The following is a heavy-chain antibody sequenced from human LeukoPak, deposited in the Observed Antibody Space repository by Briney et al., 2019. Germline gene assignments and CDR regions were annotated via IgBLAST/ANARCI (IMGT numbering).Heavy chain of an antibody. CDR3: AREYGNGGFDP. V-gene: IGHV4-61*01. CDR1: GYSISSGYY. CDR2: IYYSGST. D-gene: IGHD2-8*01. Sequence: PETLSLTCTVSGYSISSGYYWGWIRQPPGKGLEWIGYIYYSGSTNYNPSLKSRVTISVDTSKNQFSLKLSSVTAADTAVYYCAREYGNGGFDPWGQGTLVTVSS. J-gene: IGHJ5*02.